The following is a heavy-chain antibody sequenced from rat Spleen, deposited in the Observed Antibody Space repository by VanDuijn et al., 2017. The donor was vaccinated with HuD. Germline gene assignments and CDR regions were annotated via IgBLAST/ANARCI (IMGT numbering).Heavy chain of an antibody. V-gene: IGHV5-20*01. CDR1: GFTFSDYG. J-gene: IGHJ2*01. CDR3: TTGVY. Sequence: EVQLVESGGGLVQPGRSLKLSCAASGFTFSDYGVAWVRQAPTKGLEWVASITNSGDSVYYRDSVKDRFTISRDNGKSTLYLQMDSLRSEDTATYYCTTGVYWGQGVMVTVSS. CDR2: ITNSGDSV.